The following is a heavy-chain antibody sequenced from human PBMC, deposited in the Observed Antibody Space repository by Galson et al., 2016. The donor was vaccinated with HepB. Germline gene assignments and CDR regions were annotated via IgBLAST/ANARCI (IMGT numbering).Heavy chain of an antibody. D-gene: IGHD4-11*01. Sequence: SLRLSCAVSGFTFSKYSMSWVRQAPGKGLEWVASTGTGTGYLYHADSVKGRFSIYRDDAKSSLYLEMNSLRAEDTAVYYCAKSSEGLLRYSGMDVWAKGPRSPSP. CDR2: TGTGTGYL. V-gene: IGHV3-21*06. J-gene: IGHJ6*02. CDR3: AKSSEGLLRYSGMDV. CDR1: GFTFSKYS.